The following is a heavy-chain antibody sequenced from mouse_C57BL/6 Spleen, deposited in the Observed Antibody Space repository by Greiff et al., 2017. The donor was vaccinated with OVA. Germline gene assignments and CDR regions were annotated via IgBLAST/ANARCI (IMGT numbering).Heavy chain of an antibody. CDR1: GYTFTGYW. J-gene: IGHJ4*01. Sequence: QVQLQQSGAELMKPGASVKLSCKATGYTFTGYWIEWVKQRPGHGLEWIGELLPGSGSTNYNEKFKGKATFTADTSSNTAYMQLSSLTTEDSAIYYGARSHYYGSSLGYAMDYWGQGTSVTVSS. CDR2: LLPGSGST. V-gene: IGHV1-9*01. CDR3: ARSHYYGSSLGYAMDY. D-gene: IGHD1-1*01.